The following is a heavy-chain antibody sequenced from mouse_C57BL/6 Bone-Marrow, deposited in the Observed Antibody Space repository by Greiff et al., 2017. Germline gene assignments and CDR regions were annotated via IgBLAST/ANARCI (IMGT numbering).Heavy chain of an antibody. Sequence: QVQLQQPGAELVKPGASVKLSCKASGYTFTSYWMHWVKQRPGQGLEWIGMIHPNSGSTNYNEKFKSKATLTVDKSSSTAYMQLSSLTSVESAVYDCAGGGDGYYAWFAYWGEGTLVTVSA. D-gene: IGHD2-3*01. CDR3: AGGGDGYYAWFAY. CDR1: GYTFTSYW. CDR2: IHPNSGST. J-gene: IGHJ3*01. V-gene: IGHV1-64*01.